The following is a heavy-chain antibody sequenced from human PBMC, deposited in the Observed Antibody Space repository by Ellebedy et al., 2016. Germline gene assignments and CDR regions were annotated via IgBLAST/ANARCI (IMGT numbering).Heavy chain of an antibody. CDR1: GSTFSSYA. J-gene: IGHJ3*02. Sequence: GESLKISCAASGSTFSSYAMHWVRQAPGKGLEYVSAISSNGGSTYYANSVKGRFTISRDNSKNTLYLQMGSLRAEDMAVYYCARDRLLWFGESIGPDAFDIWGQGTMVTVSS. CDR2: ISSNGGST. CDR3: ARDRLLWFGESIGPDAFDI. V-gene: IGHV3-64*01. D-gene: IGHD3-10*01.